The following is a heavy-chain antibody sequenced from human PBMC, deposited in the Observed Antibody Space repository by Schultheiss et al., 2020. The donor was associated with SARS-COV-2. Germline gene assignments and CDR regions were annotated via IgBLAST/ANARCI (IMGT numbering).Heavy chain of an antibody. J-gene: IGHJ3*02. D-gene: IGHD2-2*01. V-gene: IGHV4-59*12. CDR1: GGSISNYC. CDR2: FYDRTT. CDR3: ARSFVVPAAKKTNAFDI. Sequence: SETLSLTCTVSGGSISNYCSWIRQPPGKGLEWIGSFYDRTTNYNPSLKSRVTISVDTSKNQFSLKLSSVTAADTAVYYCARSFVVPAAKKTNAFDIWGQGTMVTVSS.